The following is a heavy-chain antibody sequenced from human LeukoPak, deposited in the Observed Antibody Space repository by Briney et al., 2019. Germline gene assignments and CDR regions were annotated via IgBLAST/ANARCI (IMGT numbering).Heavy chain of an antibody. J-gene: IGHJ6*02. CDR3: ARVNWGSPYYYYGMDV. D-gene: IGHD7-27*01. Sequence: SETLSLTCTVSGGSISSYYWSWIRQPPGKGLEWIGYIYYSGSTNYNPSLKSRVTISVDTSKNQFSLKLSSVTAADTAVYYCARVNWGSPYYYYGMDVWGQGTTVTVSS. CDR2: IYYSGST. CDR1: GGSISSYY. V-gene: IGHV4-59*01.